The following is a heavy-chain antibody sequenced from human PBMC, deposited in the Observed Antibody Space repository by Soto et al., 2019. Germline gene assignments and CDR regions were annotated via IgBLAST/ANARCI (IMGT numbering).Heavy chain of an antibody. Sequence: EVQLVESGGVVVQPGGSLRLSCAASGFTFDDYTMHWVRQAPGKGLEWVSLISWDGGSTYYADSVKGRFTISRDNSKNTLYLQMNSLRAEDTAVYYCARDLLYGDYVGGGAFDIWGQGTMVTVSS. D-gene: IGHD4-17*01. V-gene: IGHV3-43*01. J-gene: IGHJ3*02. CDR2: ISWDGGST. CDR3: ARDLLYGDYVGGGAFDI. CDR1: GFTFDDYT.